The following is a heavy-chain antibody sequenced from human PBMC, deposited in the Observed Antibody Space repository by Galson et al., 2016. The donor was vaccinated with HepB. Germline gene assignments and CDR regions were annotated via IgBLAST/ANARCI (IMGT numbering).Heavy chain of an antibody. V-gene: IGHV1-18*01. CDR2: ISGYNGKT. CDR1: GYTFTNYA. J-gene: IGHJ5*01. D-gene: IGHD3-10*01. Sequence: SVKVSCKASGYTFTNYAIGWVRQAPGQGLEWMGWISGYNGKTNCAQKLQDIFTMTTDTSTSTAYMELRSLKSDDTAVYYCARAPLWFGYLSNRNWFDSWGQGTLVTVSS. CDR3: ARAPLWFGYLSNRNWFDS.